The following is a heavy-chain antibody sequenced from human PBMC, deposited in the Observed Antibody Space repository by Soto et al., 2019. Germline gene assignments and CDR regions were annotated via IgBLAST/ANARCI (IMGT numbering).Heavy chain of an antibody. J-gene: IGHJ3*01. D-gene: IGHD6-6*01. V-gene: IGHV3-23*01. Sequence: EVQLLESGGGLVQPGGSRRLSCAASGFSFSTNAMSWVRQAPGKGLEWVSGISASGGNTYYADSVKGRFTISRDNSKNTLYLQMNSLRAGDTAVYYCAKDFYSTSYSTSSFSAFDFWGQGTVVTVSS. CDR3: AKDFYSTSYSTSSFSAFDF. CDR2: ISASGGNT. CDR1: GFSFSTNA.